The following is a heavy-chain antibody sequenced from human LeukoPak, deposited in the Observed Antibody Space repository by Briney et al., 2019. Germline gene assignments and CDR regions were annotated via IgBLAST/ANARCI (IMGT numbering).Heavy chain of an antibody. Sequence: ASVKVSCKASGYTFTSYGISWVRQAPGQGLEWMGWISAYNGNTNYAQKLQGRVTMTTDTSTSTAYMELRSLRSDGTAVYYCAIGKYSGSYSDYWGQGTLVTVSS. CDR3: AIGKYSGSYSDY. D-gene: IGHD1-26*01. J-gene: IGHJ4*02. CDR2: ISAYNGNT. V-gene: IGHV1-18*01. CDR1: GYTFTSYG.